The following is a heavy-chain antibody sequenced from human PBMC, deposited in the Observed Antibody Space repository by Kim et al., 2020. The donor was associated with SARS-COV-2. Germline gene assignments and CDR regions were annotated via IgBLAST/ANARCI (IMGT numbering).Heavy chain of an antibody. CDR3: ARDRGYGSGTSDNWFDP. V-gene: IGHV3-30-3*01. CDR1: GFTFSNYD. D-gene: IGHD3-10*01. Sequence: GGSLRLSCAASGFTFSNYDMHWIRQAPGKGLDWVAVISYDGNNKFYANSVKGRFTMSRDNSKNTLYLQLDSLRVEDTALYYCARDRGYGSGTSDNWFDPWGQGTLVTVSS. CDR2: ISYDGNNK. J-gene: IGHJ5*02.